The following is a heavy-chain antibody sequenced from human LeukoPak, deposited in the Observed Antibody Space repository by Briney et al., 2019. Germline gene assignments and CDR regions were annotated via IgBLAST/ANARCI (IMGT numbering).Heavy chain of an antibody. CDR1: GFTFSSYW. J-gene: IGHJ4*02. D-gene: IGHD3-10*01. CDR3: AKDLVTGSLDY. CDR2: ISNGAGST. V-gene: IGHV3-23*01. Sequence: GGSLRLSCAASGFTFSSYWMSWVRQPPGKGLEWVSSISNGAGSTYYADSVRGRFSISRDNSKNTVSLQMNSLRAEDTAIYYCAKDLVTGSLDYWGQGTLVTVSS.